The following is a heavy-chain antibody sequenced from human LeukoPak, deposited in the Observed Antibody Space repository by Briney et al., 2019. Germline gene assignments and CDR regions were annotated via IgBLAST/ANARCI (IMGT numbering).Heavy chain of an antibody. CDR1: GGTFSSYA. CDR2: IIPIFGTA. CDR3: ARSEGYYGSGRTYYYYYMDV. Sequence: SVKVSCKASGGTFSSYAISWVRQAPGQGLEWMGGIIPIFGTANYAQKFQGRVTITADESTSTAYMELSSLRSEDTAVYYCARSEGYYGSGRTYYYYYMDVWGKGTTVTISS. J-gene: IGHJ6*03. V-gene: IGHV1-69*13. D-gene: IGHD3-10*01.